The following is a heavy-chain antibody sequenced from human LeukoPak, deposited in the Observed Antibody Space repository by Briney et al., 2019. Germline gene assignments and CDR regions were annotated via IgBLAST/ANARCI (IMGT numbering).Heavy chain of an antibody. J-gene: IGHJ4*02. V-gene: IGHV3-23*01. CDR3: AKVSKQLELPAEANFDY. D-gene: IGHD1-1*01. CDR2: ISGSGGST. CDR1: GFTFSSYA. Sequence: GGSLRLSCAASGFTFSSYAMSWVRQAPGKGLEWVSAISGSGGSTYYADSVKGLFTISRDNSKNTLYLQMNSLRAEDTAVYYCAKVSKQLELPAEANFDYWGQGTLVTVSS.